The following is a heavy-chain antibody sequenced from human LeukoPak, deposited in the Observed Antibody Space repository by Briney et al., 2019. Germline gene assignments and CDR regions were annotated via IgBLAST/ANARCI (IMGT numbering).Heavy chain of an antibody. Sequence: PGGSLRLSCAASGFTFSSYAMHWVRQAPGKGLEWVAVISYDGSNKYYADSVKGRFTISRDNSKNTLYLQMNSLRAEDTAVYYCARGPITPLDYWGQGTLVTVSS. D-gene: IGHD5-24*01. J-gene: IGHJ4*02. V-gene: IGHV3-30*04. CDR1: GFTFSSYA. CDR3: ARGPITPLDY. CDR2: ISYDGSNK.